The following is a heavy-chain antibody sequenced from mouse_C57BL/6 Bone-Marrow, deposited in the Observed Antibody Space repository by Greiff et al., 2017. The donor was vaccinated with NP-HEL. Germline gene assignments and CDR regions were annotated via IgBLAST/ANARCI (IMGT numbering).Heavy chain of an antibody. J-gene: IGHJ4*01. CDR1: GYTFTDYE. Sequence: VQLQQSGAELVRPGASVTLSCKASGYTFTDYEMHWVKQTPVHGLEWIGAIDPDTGGTAYNQKFKGKAILTADKSSSTAYMELRSLTSEDSAVYYCTYYSNPYAMDDWGQGTSVTVSS. D-gene: IGHD2-5*01. CDR2: IDPDTGGT. V-gene: IGHV1-15*01. CDR3: TYYSNPYAMDD.